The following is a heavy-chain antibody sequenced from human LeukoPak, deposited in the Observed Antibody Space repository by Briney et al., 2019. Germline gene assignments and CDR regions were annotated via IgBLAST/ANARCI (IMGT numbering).Heavy chain of an antibody. CDR2: ISAYNGNT. D-gene: IGHD3-10*01. CDR3: ARRVYYGSGNIGGLGWFDP. Sequence: ASVKVSCKASGYTFTSYGISWVRPAPGQGLEWMGWISAYNGNTNYAQKLQGRVTMTTDTSTSTAYMELRSLRSDDTAVYYCARRVYYGSGNIGGLGWFDPWGQGTLVTVSS. V-gene: IGHV1-18*01. CDR1: GYTFTSYG. J-gene: IGHJ5*02.